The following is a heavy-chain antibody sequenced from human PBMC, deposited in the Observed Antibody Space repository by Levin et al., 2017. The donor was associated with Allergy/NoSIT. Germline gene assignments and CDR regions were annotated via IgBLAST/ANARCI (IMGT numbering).Heavy chain of an antibody. D-gene: IGHD3-16*02. CDR2: IKSKTDGGTT. V-gene: IGHV3-15*01. CDR1: GFTFSNAW. Sequence: GESLKISCAASGFTFSNAWMSWVRQAPGKGLEWVGRIKSKTDGGTTDYAAPVKGRFTISRDDSKNTLYLQMNSLKTEDTAVYYCTTTKAGPYYDYIWGSYRYTGGFFDYWGQGTLVTVSS. J-gene: IGHJ4*02. CDR3: TTTKAGPYYDYIWGSYRYTGGFFDY.